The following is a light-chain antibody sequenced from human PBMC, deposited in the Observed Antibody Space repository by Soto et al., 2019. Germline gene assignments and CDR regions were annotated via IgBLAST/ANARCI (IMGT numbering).Light chain of an antibody. J-gene: IGLJ3*02. CDR3: QTWGTGIPWV. Sequence: QPVLTQSPSASASLGASVKLTCTLSTGHSSYAISWHQQQPEKGHRYLMKLHSDGSHSKGDGIPDRFSGSSSGAERYLTISSLQAEDEADYYCQTWGTGIPWVFGGGTKLTVL. CDR1: TGHSSYA. CDR2: LHSDGSH. V-gene: IGLV4-69*01.